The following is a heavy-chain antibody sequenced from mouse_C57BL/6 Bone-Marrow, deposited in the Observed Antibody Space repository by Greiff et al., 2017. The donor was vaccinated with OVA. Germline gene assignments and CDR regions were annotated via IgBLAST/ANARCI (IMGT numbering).Heavy chain of an antibody. V-gene: IGHV1-4*01. CDR3: AIYYGNYVYYYAMDY. J-gene: IGHJ4*01. D-gene: IGHD2-1*01. Sequence: QVQLQQSGAELARPGASVKMSCKASGYTFTSYTMHWVKQRPGQGLEWIGYINPSSGYPKYNQKFKDKATLTADKSSSTAYMQLSSLTSEDSAVYYCAIYYGNYVYYYAMDYWGQGASVTVSS. CDR1: GYTFTSYT. CDR2: INPSSGYP.